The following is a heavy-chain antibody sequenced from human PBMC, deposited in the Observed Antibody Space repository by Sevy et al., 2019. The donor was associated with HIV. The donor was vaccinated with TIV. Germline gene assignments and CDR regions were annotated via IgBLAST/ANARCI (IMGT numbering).Heavy chain of an antibody. D-gene: IGHD5-12*01. CDR2: INQDGSEK. V-gene: IGHV3-7*01. J-gene: IGHJ6*02. Sequence: GGSLRLSCAASGFTFTSYWMTWVHQAPGKGLEWVANINQDGSEKYYSDSLKGRFSISRDNSKNSVHLQINTLRAEDTAVYYCAREGSAYDTYYYHSAMDVWGQGTTVTVSS. CDR1: GFTFTSYW. CDR3: AREGSAYDTYYYHSAMDV.